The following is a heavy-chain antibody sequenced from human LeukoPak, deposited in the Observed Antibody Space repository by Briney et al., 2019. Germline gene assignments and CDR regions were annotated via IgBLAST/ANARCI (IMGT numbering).Heavy chain of an antibody. Sequence: GGSLRLSCAASGFTFSSYAMSWVRQAPGKGLEWVGRIKSNADGGTTDYAEPVKGRFTISRDDSKNTLYLQMNSLKIEDTAVYYCPTDGGGSGWKYWGQGILVTVSS. V-gene: IGHV3-15*01. CDR2: IKSNADGGTT. D-gene: IGHD6-19*01. CDR3: PTDGGGSGWKY. J-gene: IGHJ4*02. CDR1: GFTFSSYA.